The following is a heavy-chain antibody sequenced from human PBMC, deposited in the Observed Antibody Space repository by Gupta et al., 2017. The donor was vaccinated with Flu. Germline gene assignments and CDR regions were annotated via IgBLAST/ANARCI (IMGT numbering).Heavy chain of an antibody. CDR1: GFIFTNAW. CDR3: TTLDAGYSGYDYDY. J-gene: IGHJ4*02. D-gene: IGHD5-12*01. V-gene: IGHV3-15*01. Sequence: EVQLVESGGGLVKPGESLRLSCATSGFIFTNAWMSWVRQPPGKGLEWVGRIKNKADGGTTDYAAPVKGRFTISRDDSKNTLYLQMNNLKTEDTAVYYCTTLDAGYSGYDYDYWGQGTLVTVSS. CDR2: IKNKADGGTT.